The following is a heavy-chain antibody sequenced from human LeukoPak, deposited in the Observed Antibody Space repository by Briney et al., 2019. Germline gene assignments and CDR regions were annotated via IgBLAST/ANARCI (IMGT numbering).Heavy chain of an antibody. CDR2: ISHSGST. Sequence: SETLSLTCSVYGGSFSDYYWSWIRQPPGKGLEWIGEISHSGSTKFNPSLKSRVTISVDTSRNQFSLNLTSVTAADTAVYYCARAGLSIFGMITPNWFDPWGQGTLVSVSP. CDR3: ARAGLSIFGMITPNWFDP. V-gene: IGHV4-34*01. CDR1: GGSFSDYY. J-gene: IGHJ5*02. D-gene: IGHD3-3*01.